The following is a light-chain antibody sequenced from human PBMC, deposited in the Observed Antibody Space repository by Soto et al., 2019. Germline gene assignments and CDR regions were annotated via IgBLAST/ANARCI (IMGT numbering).Light chain of an antibody. J-gene: IGKJ1*01. CDR3: QQYVSSPAT. V-gene: IGKV3-20*01. CDR1: QSVSSK. Sequence: EIVMTQSPATLSVSPGAGATLSCRASQSVSSKLACYQQKPGQAPRLLIFDISSRATGIPDRFSGSGSGTDFTLTISRLEPEDFAVYYCQQYVSSPATFGQGTKVDIK. CDR2: DIS.